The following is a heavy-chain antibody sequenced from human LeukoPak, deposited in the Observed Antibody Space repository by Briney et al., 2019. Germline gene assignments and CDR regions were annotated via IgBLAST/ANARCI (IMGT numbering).Heavy chain of an antibody. V-gene: IGHV4-59*01. CDR3: ARVVYSHYWPEGMDV. CDR1: GDSISSYY. Sequence: SETLSLTCTVSGDSISSYYWSWIRQPPGKGLEWIGYIYNSETTNYNPSLESRVTISEDTSKNQFSLMLTSVTAADTAVYYCARVVYSHYWPEGMDVWGQGTTVTVSS. CDR2: IYNSETT. D-gene: IGHD4-11*01. J-gene: IGHJ6*02.